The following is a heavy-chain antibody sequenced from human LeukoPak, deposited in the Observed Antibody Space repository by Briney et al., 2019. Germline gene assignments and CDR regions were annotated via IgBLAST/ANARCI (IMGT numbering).Heavy chain of an antibody. CDR2: IYRSGTT. CDR1: GDSMRNYY. J-gene: IGHJ5*02. D-gene: IGHD3-10*01. V-gene: IGHV4-4*07. Sequence: SETLSLTCTVSGDSMRNYYWAWIRQSAGKGLEWIGRIYRSGTTNYSPSLLSRVTMSIDTSQNYFSLKLTSVTAADTAVYYCARESTRYGSGNYNWFDRWGQGTLVTVSS. CDR3: ARESTRYGSGNYNWFDR.